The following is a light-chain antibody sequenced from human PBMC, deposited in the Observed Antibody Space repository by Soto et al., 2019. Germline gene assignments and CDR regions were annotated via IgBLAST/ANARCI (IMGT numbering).Light chain of an antibody. CDR1: QSVTSNY. CDR2: SAS. V-gene: IGKV3-20*01. Sequence: EIVLTQSPGTLSLSPGERATLSCRASQSVTSNYLAWYQHKPGQAPRLLIYSASRRATGIPDRLSGSGYGTDFTLTISRLEPEDFAVYYCQQYGSSPPRTFGQGTKVDIK. CDR3: QQYGSSPPRT. J-gene: IGKJ1*01.